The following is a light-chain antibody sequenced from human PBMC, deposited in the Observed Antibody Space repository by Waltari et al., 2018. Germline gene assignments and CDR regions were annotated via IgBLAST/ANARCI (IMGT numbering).Light chain of an antibody. CDR1: KLGDQY. J-gene: IGLJ2*01. CDR3: QAWDSSTAV. V-gene: IGLV3-1*01. CDR2: QDS. Sequence: SYELTQAPSVSVSPGQTASIPCSGDKLGDQYACWYQQKPGQSPVLIIYQDSKRPSGIPERFSGSNSGNTATLTISGTQAMDEADYYCQAWDSSTAVFGGGTKLTVL.